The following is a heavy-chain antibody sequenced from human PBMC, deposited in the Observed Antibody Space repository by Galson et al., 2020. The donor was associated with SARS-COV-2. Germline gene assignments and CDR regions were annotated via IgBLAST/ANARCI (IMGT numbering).Heavy chain of an antibody. D-gene: IGHD6-19*01. CDR3: ASEDSSGWKPLDY. J-gene: IGHJ4*02. CDR1: GYTFTGYY. CDR2: INPNSGGT. V-gene: IGHV1-2*02. Sequence: ASVKVSCKASGYTFTGYYMHWVRQAPGQGLEWMGWINPNSGGTNYAQKFQGRVTMTGDTSISTAYMELSRLRSDDTAVYYCASEDSSGWKPLDYWGQGTLVTVSS.